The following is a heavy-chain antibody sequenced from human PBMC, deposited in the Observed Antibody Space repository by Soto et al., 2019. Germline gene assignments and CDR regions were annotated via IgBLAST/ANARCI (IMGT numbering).Heavy chain of an antibody. Sequence: ASVKVSCKASGYTFTIYGSIWVRQAPGQGLEWMGWISAYNGNTNYAQKLQGRVTMTTDTSTSTAYMELRSLRSDDTAVYYCARTRHGITMIVVVNWFDPWGQGTLVTVSS. CDR1: GYTFTIYG. CDR3: ARTRHGITMIVVVNWFDP. CDR2: ISAYNGNT. J-gene: IGHJ5*02. D-gene: IGHD3-22*01. V-gene: IGHV1-18*01.